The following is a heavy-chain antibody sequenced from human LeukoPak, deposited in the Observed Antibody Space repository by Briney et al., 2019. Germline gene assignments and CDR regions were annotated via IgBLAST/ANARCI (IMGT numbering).Heavy chain of an antibody. Sequence: GGSLRLSCAVSGFTFSNDWMHWVRQAPGKGLLWVSRISGDGTTTNYADSVKGRFTISRDNAKNMLYLQMDSLRAEDTAVYYCAGTWSFDYWAREPWSPSPQ. D-gene: IGHD2-15*01. CDR2: ISGDGTTT. J-gene: IGHJ4*02. V-gene: IGHV3-74*01. CDR1: GFTFSNDW. CDR3: AGTWSFDY.